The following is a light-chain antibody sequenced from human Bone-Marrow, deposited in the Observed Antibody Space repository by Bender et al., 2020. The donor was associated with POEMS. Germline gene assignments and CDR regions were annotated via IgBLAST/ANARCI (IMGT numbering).Light chain of an antibody. CDR2: KDT. CDR1: ILTKKY. Sequence: SYELTQPSSVSVSPGQTARITCSSDILTKKYVRWFQQKAGQSPLLIIYKDTERPSGIPERFSGSSSGTTVTLTISGVQAEDEADYYCQSADSSGTYWVFGGGTKLTVL. J-gene: IGLJ3*02. CDR3: QSADSSGTYWV. V-gene: IGLV3-25*03.